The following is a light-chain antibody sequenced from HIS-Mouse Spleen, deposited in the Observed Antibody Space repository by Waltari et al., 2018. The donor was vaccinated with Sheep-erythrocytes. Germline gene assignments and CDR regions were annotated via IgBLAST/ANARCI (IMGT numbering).Light chain of an antibody. CDR2: EGS. CDR1: SSDVGSYNL. CDR3: CSYAGSSTPWV. J-gene: IGLJ3*02. Sequence: QSALTPPASVSGSPGHSITIACTRTSSDVGSYNLVSWYHQHPGKAPKLMIYEGSKRPSGVSNRFSGSKSGNTASLTISGLQAEDEADYYCCSYAGSSTPWVFGGGTKLTVL. V-gene: IGLV2-23*01.